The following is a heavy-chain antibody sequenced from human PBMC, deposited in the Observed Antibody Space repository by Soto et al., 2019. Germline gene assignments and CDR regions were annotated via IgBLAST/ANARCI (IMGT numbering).Heavy chain of an antibody. D-gene: IGHD3-3*01. Sequence: GGSLRLSCAASGFTFSSYSMNWVRQAPGKGLEWVSSISSSSSYIYYADSVKGRFTISRDNAKNSLYLQMNSLRAEDTAVDYCARANPKQETYYDFWSGYYYFDYWGQGTLVTVSS. CDR3: ARANPKQETYYDFWSGYYYFDY. CDR1: GFTFSSYS. J-gene: IGHJ4*02. CDR2: ISSSSSYI. V-gene: IGHV3-21*01.